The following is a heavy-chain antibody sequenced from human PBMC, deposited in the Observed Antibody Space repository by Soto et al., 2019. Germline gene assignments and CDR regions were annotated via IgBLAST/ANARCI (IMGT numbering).Heavy chain of an antibody. CDR2: IYYSGST. Sequence: SETLSLTCTVSGGSISSYYCSWIRQPPGKGLEWIGYIYYSGSTNYNPSLKSRVTISVDTSKNQFSLKLSSVTAADTAVYYCARDGPVPYNWFDPWGQGTLVTVSS. V-gene: IGHV4-59*01. CDR3: ARDGPVPYNWFDP. J-gene: IGHJ5*02. D-gene: IGHD2-2*01. CDR1: GGSISSYY.